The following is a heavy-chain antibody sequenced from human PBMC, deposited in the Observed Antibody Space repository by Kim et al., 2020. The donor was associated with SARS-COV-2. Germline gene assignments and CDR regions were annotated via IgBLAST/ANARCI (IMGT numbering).Heavy chain of an antibody. D-gene: IGHD6-19*01. J-gene: IGHJ4*02. CDR3: ARDSSSGWYGGFDY. CDR1: GFTFSSYG. CDR2: IWYDGSNK. Sequence: GGSLRLSCAASGFTFSSYGMHWVRQAPGKGLEWVAVIWYDGSNKYYADSVKGRFTISRDNSKNTLDLQMNSLRAEDTAVYYCARDSSSGWYGGFDYWGQGTLVTVSS. V-gene: IGHV3-33*01.